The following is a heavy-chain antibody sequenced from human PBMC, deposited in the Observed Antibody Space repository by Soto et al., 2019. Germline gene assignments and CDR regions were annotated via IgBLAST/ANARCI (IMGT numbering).Heavy chain of an antibody. Sequence: QVQLQESGPGLVKPSQTLSLTCTVSGGSISSGGYYWSWIRQHPGKGLEWIGYIYYSGSTYYNPSLQSRVTISVDTSKNQFSLKLSSVTAADTAVYYCARTADGMVRGVPTWGQGTLVTVSS. J-gene: IGHJ5*02. V-gene: IGHV4-31*03. CDR3: ARTADGMVRGVPT. D-gene: IGHD3-10*01. CDR2: IYYSGST. CDR1: GGSISSGGYY.